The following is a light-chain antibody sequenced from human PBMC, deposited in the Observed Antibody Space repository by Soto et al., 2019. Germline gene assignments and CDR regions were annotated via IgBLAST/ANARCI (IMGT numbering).Light chain of an antibody. J-gene: IGLJ1*01. CDR3: SSHSATSPYV. Sequence: QSALTQPASVSGSPGQSITISCTGTSSDVGGYNYVSWYQQHPGKAPKLIIYEVSHRPSGISNRFSGSKSGNTASLTISGLHVEDEADYYCSSHSATSPYVFGTGTKVTVL. CDR2: EVS. V-gene: IGLV2-14*01. CDR1: SSDVGGYNY.